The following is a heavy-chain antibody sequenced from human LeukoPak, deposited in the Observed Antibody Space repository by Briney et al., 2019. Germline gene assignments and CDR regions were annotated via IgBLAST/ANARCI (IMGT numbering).Heavy chain of an antibody. V-gene: IGHV3-49*04. CDR2: IRSKAYGGTT. J-gene: IGHJ4*02. CDR1: GFTFSSYA. D-gene: IGHD2-15*01. CDR3: TRDPDLEYCSGGSCYYFDY. Sequence: GGSLRLSCAASGFTFSSYAMSWVRQAPGKGLEWVGFIRSKAYGGTTEYAASVKGRFTISRDDSKSIAYLQMNSLKTEDTAVYYCTRDPDLEYCSGGSCYYFDYWGQGTLVTVSS.